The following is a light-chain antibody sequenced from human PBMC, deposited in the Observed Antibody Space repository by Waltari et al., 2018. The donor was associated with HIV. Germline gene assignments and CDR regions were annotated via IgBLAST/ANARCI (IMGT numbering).Light chain of an antibody. J-gene: IGKJ2*01. Sequence: EIVLRQSPGTLSLSPGERGTVYCWASQNVINNYLAWYQQRPGQAPRLLIYGTSSRATGIPERFSGSGSGTNFTLTISRIQVEDFAIYYCQQYGTAPKSFGHGTKLEIK. V-gene: IGKV3-20*01. CDR1: QNVINNY. CDR2: GTS. CDR3: QQYGTAPKS.